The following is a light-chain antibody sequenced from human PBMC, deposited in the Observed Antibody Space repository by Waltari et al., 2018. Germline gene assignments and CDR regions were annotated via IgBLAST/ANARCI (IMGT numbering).Light chain of an antibody. Sequence: DIVMTQSPESLAVSLGGRATISCRSRQSLLYTSDNRNYLAWYQFKPGQPPVLLLYWASTRASGVPGRFSGSGSGTDFTLTISSLQAEDVATYHCQQYYENPQTFGQGTKLEIK. V-gene: IGKV4-1*01. CDR2: WAS. CDR3: QQYYENPQT. CDR1: QSLLYTSDNRNY. J-gene: IGKJ2*01.